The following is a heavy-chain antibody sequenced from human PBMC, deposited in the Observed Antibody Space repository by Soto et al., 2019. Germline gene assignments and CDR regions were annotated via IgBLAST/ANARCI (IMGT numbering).Heavy chain of an antibody. D-gene: IGHD3-10*01. CDR2: IYPGDSDT. CDR3: ARTGSGSYSAYYYGMDV. Sequence: GESLKISCKASGYRFTSYWIGWVRQMPGKGLEWMGIIYPGDSDTTYSPSFQGQVTISADKSISTAYLQWSSLKASDTAMYYCARTGSGSYSAYYYGMDVWGQGTTVTVSS. CDR1: GYRFTSYW. J-gene: IGHJ6*02. V-gene: IGHV5-51*01.